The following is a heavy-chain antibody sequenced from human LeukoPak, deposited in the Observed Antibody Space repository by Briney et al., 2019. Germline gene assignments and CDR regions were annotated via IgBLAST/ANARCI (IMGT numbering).Heavy chain of an antibody. J-gene: IGHJ4*02. Sequence: GGSLRLSCIASGFIFSKYGMHWVRQAPGRGLEWVAFIQNDESNKYYADSIKGRFTLARDNSKNTLYLQMNSPRPEDTAVYYCTRGGYYDGSGYYPFDYWGQGTLATVSS. D-gene: IGHD3-22*01. V-gene: IGHV3-30*02. CDR3: TRGGYYDGSGYYPFDY. CDR1: GFIFSKYG. CDR2: IQNDESNK.